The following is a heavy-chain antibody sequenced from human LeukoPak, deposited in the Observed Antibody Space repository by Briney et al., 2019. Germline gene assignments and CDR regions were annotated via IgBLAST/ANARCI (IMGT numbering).Heavy chain of an antibody. V-gene: IGHV7-4-1*02. J-gene: IGHJ4*02. CDR1: GYTFTSYA. CDR2: INTNTGHP. Sequence: ASVKVSCKASGYTFTSYAMNWVRQAPGQGLEWMGWINTNTGHPTYAQGFTGRFVFSLGTSVRTAYPQISSLKAEDTAVYYCARIGDNSGYFYFDYWGQGTLVTVSS. CDR3: ARIGDNSGYFYFDY. D-gene: IGHD5-18*01.